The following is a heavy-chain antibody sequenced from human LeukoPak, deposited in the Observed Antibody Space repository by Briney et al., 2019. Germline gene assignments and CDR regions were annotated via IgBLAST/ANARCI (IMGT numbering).Heavy chain of an antibody. V-gene: IGHV1-46*01. J-gene: IGHJ4*02. CDR2: INPSGGST. CDR1: GYTFTSYY. Sequence: ASVKVSCKASGYTFTSYYMHWVRQAPGQGLEWMGLINPSGGSTSYAQKFQGRVTMTRDTSTSTVYMELSSLRSEDTAVYYCARDGGPMTTDPCFDYWGQGTLVTVSS. CDR3: ARDGGPMTTDPCFDY. D-gene: IGHD4-17*01.